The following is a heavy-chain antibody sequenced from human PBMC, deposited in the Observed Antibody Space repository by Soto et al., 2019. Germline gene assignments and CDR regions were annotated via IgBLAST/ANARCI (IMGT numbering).Heavy chain of an antibody. J-gene: IGHJ5*02. Sequence: SETLSLTCTVSGGSISSYYWSWIRQPPGKGLEWIGYIYYSGSTYYNPSLKSRVTISVDTSKNQFSLKLSSVTAADTAVYYCARRRAAYYDSSGYYWVWFDPWGQGTLVTVSS. CDR3: ARRRAAYYDSSGYYWVWFDP. CDR1: GGSISSYY. CDR2: IYYSGST. V-gene: IGHV4-59*08. D-gene: IGHD3-22*01.